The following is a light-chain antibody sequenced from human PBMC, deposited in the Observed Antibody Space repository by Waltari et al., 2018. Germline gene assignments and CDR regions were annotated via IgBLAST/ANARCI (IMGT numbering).Light chain of an antibody. Sequence: DIQMTQSPSTLSASVGDRVTITCRASQSISGWLAWYQQTPGKAPKVLIYKASSLESGVPSRFSGSGSGTEFTLTISSLQPDDFATYYCQQYNSYSPTFGQGTKLEIK. CDR1: QSISGW. CDR2: KAS. J-gene: IGKJ2*01. CDR3: QQYNSYSPT. V-gene: IGKV1-5*03.